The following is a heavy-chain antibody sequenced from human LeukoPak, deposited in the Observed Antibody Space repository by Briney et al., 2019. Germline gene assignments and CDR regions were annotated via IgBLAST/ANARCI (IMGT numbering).Heavy chain of an antibody. CDR1: GYIFSRYS. J-gene: IGHJ4*02. CDR3: ARDPHSLDY. V-gene: IGHV3-48*01. Sequence: GGSLRLSCTASGYIFSRYSMNWVRQAPGRGLEWVAYIAYTGTIHYADSVRGRFVISRGNAKNSLYLQMNSLRADDTAVYYCARDPHSLDYWGQGTRVTVSS. CDR2: IAYTGTI.